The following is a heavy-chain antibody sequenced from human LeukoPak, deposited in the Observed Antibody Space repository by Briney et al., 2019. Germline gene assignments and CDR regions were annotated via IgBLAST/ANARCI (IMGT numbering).Heavy chain of an antibody. CDR1: GGSTSSGGYY. CDR3: ARARSPHSRVIDY. J-gene: IGHJ4*02. CDR2: IYYSGST. Sequence: SETLSLTCTVSGGSTSSGGYYWSWIRQHPGKGLEWIGYIYYSGSTYYNPSLKSRVTISVDTSKNQFSLKLSSVTAADTAVYYCARARSPHSRVIDYWGQGTLVTVSS. D-gene: IGHD4-11*01. V-gene: IGHV4-31*03.